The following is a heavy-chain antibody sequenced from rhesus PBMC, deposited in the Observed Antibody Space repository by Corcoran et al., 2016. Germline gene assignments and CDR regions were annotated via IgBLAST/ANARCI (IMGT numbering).Heavy chain of an antibody. CDR2: ISSGGDT. CDR1: GFSFSTYA. Sequence: EVQLVESGGGLAKPGGSLRLSCAASGFSFSTYALHGVRQAPGKGLEWVSAISSGGDTYYADSVKGRFTISRDNSKNTLSLQMNSLRAEDTAVYFCAKSRGGAGNDYWGQGVLVTVSS. J-gene: IGHJ4*01. V-gene: IGHV3-103*01. CDR3: AKSRGGAGNDY. D-gene: IGHD6-31*01.